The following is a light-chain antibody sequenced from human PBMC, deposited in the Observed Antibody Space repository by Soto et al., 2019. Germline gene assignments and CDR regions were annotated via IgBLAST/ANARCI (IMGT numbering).Light chain of an antibody. J-gene: IGLJ2*01. CDR3: CSYAGSYTFHVV. V-gene: IGLV2-11*01. CDR1: SSDVGGYNY. CDR2: DVS. Sequence: QSALTQPRSVSGSPGQSVTISCTGTSSDVGGYNYVSWYQQHPGKAPKLMIYDVSKRPSGVPDRFSGSKSGNTASLTISGLQAEDEVDYYCCSYAGSYTFHVVFGGGTKLTVL.